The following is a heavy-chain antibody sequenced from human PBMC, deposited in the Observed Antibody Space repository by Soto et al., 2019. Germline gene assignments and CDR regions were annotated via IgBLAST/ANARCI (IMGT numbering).Heavy chain of an antibody. CDR3: AKVGGYDCYEPIDS. V-gene: IGHV3-30*18. D-gene: IGHD2-21*01. CDR2: ISIDGSEK. Sequence: QLQLVESGGGVVQPARSLRLSCAASGFTFSSYAMHWVRQAPGKGLEWVAAISIDGSEKYYVDSVKGRCTISRDNSKSTLYVQMNILRAEDTVVYYCAKVGGYDCYEPIDSWGQGTLVTVSS. CDR1: GFTFSSYA. J-gene: IGHJ4*02.